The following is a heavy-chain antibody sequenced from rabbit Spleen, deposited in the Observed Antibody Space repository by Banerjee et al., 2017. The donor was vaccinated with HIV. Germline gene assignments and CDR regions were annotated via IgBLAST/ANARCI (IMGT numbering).Heavy chain of an antibody. V-gene: IGHV1S47*01. CDR2: IDTADNNT. CDR1: GFDFTSNT. Sequence: ELVESGGGLVQAGESLKLSCKASGFDFTSNTVCWVRQPLGKGLEWIGCIDTADNNTYYATWARGRFTISETSSTTVTLQMTSLTAADTATYFCVRFFDLWGQGTLVTVS. J-gene: IGHJ4*01. CDR3: VRFFDL.